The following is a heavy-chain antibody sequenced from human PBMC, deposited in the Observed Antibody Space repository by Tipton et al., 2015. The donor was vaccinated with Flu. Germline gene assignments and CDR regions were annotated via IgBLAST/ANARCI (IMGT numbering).Heavy chain of an antibody. D-gene: IGHD3-22*01. CDR3: ARVSPRRVTAIVVVMLPEGYFDY. Sequence: TLSLTCSVSGGSIGSPYCWGWVRQSPGQGLEWIGNICPGSPYYNSSLRSRVTISLVTSKIQFSLRLTSVTAADTAVYYCARVSPRRVTAIVVVMLPEGYFDYWGQGTHVIVSP. J-gene: IGHJ4*02. CDR1: GGSIGSPYC. CDR2: ICPGSP. V-gene: IGHV4-38-2*02.